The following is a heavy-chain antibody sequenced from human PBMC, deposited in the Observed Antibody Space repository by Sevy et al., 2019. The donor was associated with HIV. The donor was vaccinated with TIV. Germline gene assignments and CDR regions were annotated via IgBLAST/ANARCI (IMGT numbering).Heavy chain of an antibody. CDR2: ISGSGFTT. CDR3: AKADGVAAAGTNWFDP. J-gene: IGHJ5*01. CDR1: GFTFSSYA. Sequence: GGSLRLSCAASGFTFSSYAMSWVRQAPGKGLQWVSAISGSGFTTYYADSVKGRFTISRDTSKNTLYLQMNSLRAEDTAVYYCAKADGVAAAGTNWFDPWGQGTLVTVSS. D-gene: IGHD6-13*01. V-gene: IGHV3-23*01.